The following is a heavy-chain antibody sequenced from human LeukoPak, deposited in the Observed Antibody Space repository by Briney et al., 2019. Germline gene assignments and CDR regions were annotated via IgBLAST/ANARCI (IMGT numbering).Heavy chain of an antibody. J-gene: IGHJ4*02. CDR1: GYTLTELS. V-gene: IGHV1-24*01. CDR2: FDPEDGET. CDR3: ATYSSSWCSL. D-gene: IGHD6-13*01. Sequence: ALVKVPCKVSGYTLTELSMHWVRQAPGKGLEWMGGFDPEDGETIYAQKFQGRVTMTEDTSTDTAYMELSSLRSEDTAVYYCATYSSSWCSLWGQGTLVTVSS.